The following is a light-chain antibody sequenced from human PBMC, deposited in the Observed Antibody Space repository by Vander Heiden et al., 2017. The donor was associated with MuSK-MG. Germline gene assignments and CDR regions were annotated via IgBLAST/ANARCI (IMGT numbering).Light chain of an antibody. V-gene: IGKV1-39*01. Sequence: DIHVAQSPSYLSASIGDRMTITCRSSQNIDKYLTWSQQKPGIVPKLLIYGASTLQRGVPSRFSGSGSGTDFTLTLSSLQPEDFATHYCQQSFSAPITFGQGTRLGIK. CDR2: GAS. CDR3: QQSFSAPIT. J-gene: IGKJ5*01. CDR1: QNIDKY.